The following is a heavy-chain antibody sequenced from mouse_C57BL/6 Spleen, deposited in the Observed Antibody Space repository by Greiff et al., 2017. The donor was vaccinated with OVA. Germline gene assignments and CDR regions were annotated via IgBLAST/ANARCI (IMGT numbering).Heavy chain of an antibody. D-gene: IGHD2-4*01. CDR1: GFPITSGYY. CDR2: ITHSGET. J-gene: IGHJ3*01. Sequence: VKLMESGPGLVKPSQSLFLTCSITGFPITSGYYWIWIRQSPGKPLEWMGYITHSGETFYNPSLPSPISITRATSKNQFFLQLNSVTTEDTAMYYCAGLGDYDGGFAYWGQGTLVTVSA. V-gene: IGHV12-3*01. CDR3: AGLGDYDGGFAY.